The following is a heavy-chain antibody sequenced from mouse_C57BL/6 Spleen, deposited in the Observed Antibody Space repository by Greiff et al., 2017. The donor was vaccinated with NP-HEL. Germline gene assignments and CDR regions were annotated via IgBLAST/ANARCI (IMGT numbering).Heavy chain of an antibody. CDR1: GYTFTDYY. CDR3: ARERNDLYAMDY. CDR2: IYPGSGNT. Sequence: QVQLKESGAELVRPGASVKLSCKASGYTFTDYYINWVKQRPGQGLEWIARIYPGSGNTYYNEKFKGKATLTAEKSSSTAYMQLSSLTSEDSAVYFCARERNDLYAMDYWGQGTSVTVSS. J-gene: IGHJ4*01. V-gene: IGHV1-76*01.